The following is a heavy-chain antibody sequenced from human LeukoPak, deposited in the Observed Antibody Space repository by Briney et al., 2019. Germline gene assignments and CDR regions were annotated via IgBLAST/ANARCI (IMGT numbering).Heavy chain of an antibody. J-gene: IGHJ4*02. CDR3: AREIWAGTDY. CDR1: GFTFSSYT. D-gene: IGHD6-19*01. CDR2: IVSSSSTI. Sequence: GGSLRLSCAASGFTFSSYTMNWVRQAPGKGLEWVSYIVSSSSTIYYADSVKGRFTISRDNAKNSLYLQMNSLRAEDTAVYYCAREIWAGTDYWGQGTLVTVSS. V-gene: IGHV3-48*04.